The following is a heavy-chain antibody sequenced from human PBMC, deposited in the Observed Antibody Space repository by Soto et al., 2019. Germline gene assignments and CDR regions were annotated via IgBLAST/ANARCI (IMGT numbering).Heavy chain of an antibody. V-gene: IGHV3-9*01. J-gene: IGHJ4*02. D-gene: IGHD3-9*01. CDR1: GFTCDDYA. Sequence: DVQLVESGGGLVQPGRSLRLSCAASGFTCDDYAMHWVRQVPGKGLEWVSGISWNSRRVGYADSVKGRFTISRDNAKNSLYLQMNSLESEDTALFYCVTSEYYDILTGPGDWGQGNLVTVSS. CDR3: VTSEYYDILTGPGD. CDR2: ISWNSRRV.